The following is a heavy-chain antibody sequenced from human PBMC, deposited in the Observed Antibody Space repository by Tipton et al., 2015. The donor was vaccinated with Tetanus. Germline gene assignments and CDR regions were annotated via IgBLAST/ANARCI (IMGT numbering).Heavy chain of an antibody. Sequence: TLSLTCTVSGGSISSGGYYWSWIRQHPGKGLEWIGDIYYSGSTYYNPSLKSRVTISVDTSKNQFSLKLSSVTAADTAVYYCARDQARGARGWNYFDYWGQGTLATVSS. CDR2: IYYSGST. J-gene: IGHJ4*02. D-gene: IGHD1-26*01. CDR1: GGSISSGGYY. V-gene: IGHV4-31*03. CDR3: ARDQARGARGWNYFDY.